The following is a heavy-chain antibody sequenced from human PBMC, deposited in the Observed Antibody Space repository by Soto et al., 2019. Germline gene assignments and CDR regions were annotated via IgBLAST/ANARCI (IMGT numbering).Heavy chain of an antibody. Sequence: SVKLSCKASGGSFSSFTITWVRQARGQGLEWMGRITPLLGITNYAQKFQGRVTITADKSTSTVYMELSSLRFEDTAVYYCARGPSGTWYPMDFWGQGTPVTV. J-gene: IGHJ6*02. D-gene: IGHD6-13*01. CDR3: ARGPSGTWYPMDF. V-gene: IGHV1-69*02. CDR2: ITPLLGIT. CDR1: GGSFSSFT.